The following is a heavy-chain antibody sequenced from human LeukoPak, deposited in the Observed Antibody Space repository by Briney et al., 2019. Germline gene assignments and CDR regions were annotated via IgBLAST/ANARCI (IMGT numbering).Heavy chain of an antibody. J-gene: IGHJ4*02. D-gene: IGHD5-18*01. Sequence: GASVKVSCKASGYTFTSYGISWVRQAPGQGLEWMGWISAYNGNTNYAQKLQDRVTMTSDTSTTTAYMELRSLRSDDTAVYYCARDLLLFAVDTAMFNFDYWGQGTLVTVSS. CDR2: ISAYNGNT. V-gene: IGHV1-18*01. CDR3: ARDLLLFAVDTAMFNFDY. CDR1: GYTFTSYG.